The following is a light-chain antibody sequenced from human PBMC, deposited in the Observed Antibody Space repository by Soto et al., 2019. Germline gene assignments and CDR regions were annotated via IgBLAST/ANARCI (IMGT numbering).Light chain of an antibody. CDR3: QQSGSSPLT. V-gene: IGKV3-20*01. J-gene: IGKJ4*01. CDR2: GAS. CDR1: QSVSNNY. Sequence: EIVLTQSPGTLSLSPGERATLSCRASQSVSNNYLAWYQQKPGQAPRLLIYGASSRATGIPDRFSGSGSATDFSHTISRLEPEDFAVYFCQQSGSSPLTFGGGTKVDIK.